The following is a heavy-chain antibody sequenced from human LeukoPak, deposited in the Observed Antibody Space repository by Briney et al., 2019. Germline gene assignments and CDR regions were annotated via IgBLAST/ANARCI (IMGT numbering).Heavy chain of an antibody. J-gene: IGHJ4*02. CDR2: INPSGGST. D-gene: IGHD1-26*01. V-gene: IGHV1-46*01. CDR3: ARDPPLVSSGSYYAAYYFDY. Sequence: ASVKVSCKASGYTFTSYYIHWVRQAPGQGLEWMGIINPSGGSTSYAQKYQGRVTMTRDTSTSTVHMEVSSLRSEDTAVYYCARDPPLVSSGSYYAAYYFDYWGQGTLVTVSS. CDR1: GYTFTSYY.